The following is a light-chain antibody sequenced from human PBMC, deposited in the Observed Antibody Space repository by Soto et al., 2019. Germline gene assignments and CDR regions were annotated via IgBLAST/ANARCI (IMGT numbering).Light chain of an antibody. CDR2: EAS. Sequence: EIVFTQSPGTLSLSPGERATLSCRASQSVSSSSLAWYQQNPGQAPRLLIYEASRRDTGIPDRFSGSGSGTDFTLTISRLEPEDFAVYYCQQYRTFGQGTKVDIK. V-gene: IGKV3-20*01. CDR3: QQYRT. J-gene: IGKJ1*01. CDR1: QSVSSSS.